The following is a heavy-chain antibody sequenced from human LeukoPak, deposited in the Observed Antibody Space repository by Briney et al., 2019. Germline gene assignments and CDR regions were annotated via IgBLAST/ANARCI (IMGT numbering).Heavy chain of an antibody. CDR3: ARRHCSSTSCYLLGWFDP. V-gene: IGHV5-51*01. CDR1: GYSFTSYW. J-gene: IGHJ5*02. CDR2: IYPDDSET. D-gene: IGHD2-2*01. Sequence: GESLKISCKGSGYSFTSYWIGWVRQMPGKGLEWMGIIYPDDSETRYSPSFQGQVTISADKSISTAYLQWSSLKASDTAMYYCARRHCSSTSCYLLGWFDPWGQGTLVTVSS.